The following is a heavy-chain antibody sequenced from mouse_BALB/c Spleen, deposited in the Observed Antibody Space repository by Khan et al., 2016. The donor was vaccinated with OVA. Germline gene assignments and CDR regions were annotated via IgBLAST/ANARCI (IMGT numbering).Heavy chain of an antibody. CDR2: TNPTNGRT. J-gene: IGHJ2*01. D-gene: IGHD1-1*01. CDR3: ARIKKIVATYFDY. V-gene: IGHV1S81*02. CDR1: GYTFTSYW. Sequence: QVQLQQPGAELVKAGASVKMSCKASGYTFTSYWMHWVKQRLGQGLEWFAETNPTNGRTYYTEKFKSKATLTVDKSSSTAYMLLSGPTFSDSAVYDCARIKKIVATYFDYWGQGTTLTVSS.